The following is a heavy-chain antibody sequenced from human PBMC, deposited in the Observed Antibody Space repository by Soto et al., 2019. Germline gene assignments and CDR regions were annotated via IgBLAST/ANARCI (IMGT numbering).Heavy chain of an antibody. D-gene: IGHD3-10*01. CDR2: IKQDGSEK. CDR3: ARDYGSGSYYWGYYYYGTDV. Sequence: PGGSLRLSCAASGFTFSSYWMSWVRQAPGKGLEWVANIKQDGSEKYYVDSVKGRFTISRDNAKNSLYLQMNSLRAEDTAVYYCARDYGSGSYYWGYYYYGTDVWGQGTTVTVSS. CDR1: GFTFSSYW. V-gene: IGHV3-7*01. J-gene: IGHJ6*02.